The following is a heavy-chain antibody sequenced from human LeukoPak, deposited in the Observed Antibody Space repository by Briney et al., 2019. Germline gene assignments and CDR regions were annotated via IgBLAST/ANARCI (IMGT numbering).Heavy chain of an antibody. CDR1: GYTFSSYG. V-gene: IGHV1-18*01. Sequence: ASVKVSCKASGYTFSSYGISWVRQAPGQGLEWMGWISAYNGDTNYAQKLQGRVTMTTDTSTTTAYMELRSLRSDDTAVYYCARRGYPVYYYYMDVWGKGTTVTISS. CDR3: ARRGYPVYYYYMDV. D-gene: IGHD5-12*01. CDR2: ISAYNGDT. J-gene: IGHJ6*03.